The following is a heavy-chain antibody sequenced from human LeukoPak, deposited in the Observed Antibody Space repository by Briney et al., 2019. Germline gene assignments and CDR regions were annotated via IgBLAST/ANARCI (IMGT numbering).Heavy chain of an antibody. CDR2: ISTSGRAI. V-gene: IGHV3-48*02. J-gene: IGHJ4*02. CDR1: GFTISSYG. CDR3: ARVPLYDRSGYYFDY. Sequence: GGSLRLSCAASGFTISSYGMHWVRQAPGKGLEWVSYISTSGRAIFYADSVKGRFTISRDNAKNSLFLQMNSLRDEDTAVYYCARVPLYDRSGYYFDYWGLGTLVTVSS. D-gene: IGHD3-22*01.